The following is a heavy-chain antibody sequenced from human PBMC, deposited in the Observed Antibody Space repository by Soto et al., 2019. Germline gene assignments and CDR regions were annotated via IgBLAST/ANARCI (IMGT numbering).Heavy chain of an antibody. J-gene: IGHJ5*02. CDR1: GYTLTELS. D-gene: IGHD3-3*01. CDR3: ATLQYDFWSGYYKRGFCNWFDP. CDR2: FDPEDGET. V-gene: IGHV1-24*01. Sequence: ASVKVSCKVSGYTLTELSMHWVRQAPGEGLEWMGGFDPEDGETIYAQKFQGRVTMTEDTSTDTAYMELSSLRSEDTAVYYCATLQYDFWSGYYKRGFCNWFDPWGQETLVTVSS.